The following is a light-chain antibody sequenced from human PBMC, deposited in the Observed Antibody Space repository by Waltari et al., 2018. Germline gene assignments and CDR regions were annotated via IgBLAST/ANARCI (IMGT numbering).Light chain of an antibody. CDR1: IPTIGTPS. V-gene: IGLV1-47*01. Sequence: QSVLTQPPSASGTPGQSVTISCSGSIPTIGTPSVYWYQQLPGTAPKLLSYLNHQRPSGVPDRFSASKSGTSASLAISGLRFEDEADYYCATRDEGPTVVFGGGTKLTVL. CDR3: ATRDEGPTVV. CDR2: LNH. J-gene: IGLJ2*01.